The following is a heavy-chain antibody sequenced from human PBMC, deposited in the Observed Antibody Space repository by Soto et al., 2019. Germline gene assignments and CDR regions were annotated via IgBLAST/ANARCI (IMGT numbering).Heavy chain of an antibody. Sequence: QVQLVQSGAEVKKPGASVKVSCKASGYTFTSYYMHWVRQAPGQGLEWMGIINPSGGSTSYAQKFPGTVTMTRDTSTSTGYMELSSLRPEDTAVYYCARPYYDSRAPPGLSSYFDYWGQGTLVTVSS. CDR1: GYTFTSYY. J-gene: IGHJ4*02. CDR3: ARPYYDSRAPPGLSSYFDY. V-gene: IGHV1-46*03. D-gene: IGHD3-22*01. CDR2: INPSGGST.